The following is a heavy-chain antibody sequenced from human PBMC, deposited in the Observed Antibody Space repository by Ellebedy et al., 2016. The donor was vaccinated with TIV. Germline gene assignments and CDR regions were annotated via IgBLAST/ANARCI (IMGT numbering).Heavy chain of an antibody. Sequence: SETLSLTXVVYGGSFSGYYWGWIRQPPGKGLEWIGSIYYSGSTYYNPSLKSRVTISVDTSKNQFSLKLSSVTAADTAVYYCARDPGAGVAATGWFDPWGQGTLVTVSS. D-gene: IGHD2-15*01. CDR3: ARDPGAGVAATGWFDP. CDR2: IYYSGST. CDR1: GGSFSGYY. J-gene: IGHJ5*02. V-gene: IGHV4-34*11.